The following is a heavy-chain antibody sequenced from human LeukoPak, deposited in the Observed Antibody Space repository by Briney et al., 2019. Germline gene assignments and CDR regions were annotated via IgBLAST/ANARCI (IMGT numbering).Heavy chain of an antibody. Sequence: PGGSLRLSCAASGFTFSSYAMTWVRQAPGKGLEWVSVISGSGGNTYYADSVKGRFTISRDNSKNTLYLQMNSLRAEDTAVYYCAKDWSSTSYYGSGSYDYWGQGTLVTVSS. CDR2: ISGSGGNT. J-gene: IGHJ4*02. CDR1: GFTFSSYA. CDR3: AKDWSSTSYYGSGSYDY. V-gene: IGHV3-23*01. D-gene: IGHD3-10*01.